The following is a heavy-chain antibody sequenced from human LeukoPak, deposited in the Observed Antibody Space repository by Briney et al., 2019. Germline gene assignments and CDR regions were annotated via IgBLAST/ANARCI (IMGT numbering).Heavy chain of an antibody. Sequence: GGSLRLSCAASGFTFSRYAMSWVRQAPGKGLEWVSGISSTGADTYYADSVKGRFTISRDNSKNTLYLQMNSLRAEDTAVYYCAREEFDPWGQGTLVTVSS. CDR3: AREEFDP. CDR1: GFTFSRYA. V-gene: IGHV3-23*01. J-gene: IGHJ5*02. CDR2: ISSTGADT.